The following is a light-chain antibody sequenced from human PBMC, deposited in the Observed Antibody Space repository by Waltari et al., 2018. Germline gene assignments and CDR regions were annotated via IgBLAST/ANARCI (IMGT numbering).Light chain of an antibody. Sequence: EIVLTQLPGTLSLSPRDRATPSCRASQRVSGNNLAWYQQKPGQAPRLLIHGASSMATGIPDRFSGSGSGTDFTLTISRLEPEDFAVYYCQQYGRSWNTFGQGTKLEIK. CDR1: QRVSGNN. CDR2: GAS. J-gene: IGKJ2*01. CDR3: QQYGRSWNT. V-gene: IGKV3-20*01.